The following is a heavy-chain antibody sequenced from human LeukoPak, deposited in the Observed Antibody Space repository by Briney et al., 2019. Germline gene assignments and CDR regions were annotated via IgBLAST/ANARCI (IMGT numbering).Heavy chain of an antibody. Sequence: GESLKISCKGSGYSFTSYWIGWVRQMLGKGLEWMGIIYPGDSDTRYSPSFQGQVTISADKSISTAYLQWSSLKASDTAMYYCARRPFYYDSSGYLPPNAFDIWGQGTMVTVSS. CDR2: IYPGDSDT. D-gene: IGHD3-22*01. CDR1: GYSFTSYW. CDR3: ARRPFYYDSSGYLPPNAFDI. V-gene: IGHV5-51*01. J-gene: IGHJ3*02.